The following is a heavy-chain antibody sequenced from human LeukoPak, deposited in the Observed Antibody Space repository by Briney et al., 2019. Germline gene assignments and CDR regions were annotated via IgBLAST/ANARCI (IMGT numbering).Heavy chain of an antibody. CDR3: AEGGGVISYYFDY. CDR2: ISGSGGST. V-gene: IGHV3-23*01. D-gene: IGHD3-10*01. Sequence: GGSLRLSCAASGFTFRNYAMSWVRQAPGKGLEWVSLISGSGGSTDYADSVKGRFTISRDTSKNTLYLQVNSLRAEDTAVYYCAEGGGVISYYFDYWGQGTLVTVSS. J-gene: IGHJ4*02. CDR1: GFTFRNYA.